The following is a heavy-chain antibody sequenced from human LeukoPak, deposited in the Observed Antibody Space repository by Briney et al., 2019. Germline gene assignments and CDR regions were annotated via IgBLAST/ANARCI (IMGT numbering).Heavy chain of an antibody. V-gene: IGHV1-2*02. J-gene: IGHJ4*02. CDR2: INPNSGGT. CDR1: GYTFTGYY. CDR3: ARSSSGWYPHYFDY. D-gene: IGHD6-19*01. Sequence: ASVKVSCKASGYTFTGYYMHWVRQAPGQGLEWMGWINPNSGGTNYAQKFQGRVTMTRDTSISTAYMELSRLRSDDTAVYHCARSSSGWYPHYFDYWGQGTLVTVSS.